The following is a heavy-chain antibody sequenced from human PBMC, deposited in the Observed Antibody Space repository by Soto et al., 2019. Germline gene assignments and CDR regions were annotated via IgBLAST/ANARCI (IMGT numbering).Heavy chain of an antibody. CDR3: AKGRGGPDSGSFDY. V-gene: IGHV3-30*18. Sequence: GGSLRLSCAASGFTFSSYGMHWVRQAPGKGLEWVAVISYDGSNKYYADSVKGRFTISRDNSKNTLYLQMNSLRAEDTAVYYCAKGRGGPDSGSFDYWGQGTLVTVSS. J-gene: IGHJ4*02. CDR2: ISYDGSNK. D-gene: IGHD3-10*01. CDR1: GFTFSSYG.